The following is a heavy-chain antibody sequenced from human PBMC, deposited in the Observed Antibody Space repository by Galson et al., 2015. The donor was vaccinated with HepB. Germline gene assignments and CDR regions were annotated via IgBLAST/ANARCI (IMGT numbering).Heavy chain of an antibody. CDR3: TTDTSSGGFRLFDY. J-gene: IGHJ4*02. V-gene: IGHV3-15*07. Sequence: SLRLSCAASGFTFSNAWMNWVRQAPGKRLEWVGRIKSKTDGGTTDYAAPVKGRFTISRDDSKNTLYLQMNSLKTEDTAVYYCTTDTSSGGFRLFDYWGQGTLVTVSS. CDR2: IKSKTDGGTT. D-gene: IGHD6-25*01. CDR1: GFTFSNAW.